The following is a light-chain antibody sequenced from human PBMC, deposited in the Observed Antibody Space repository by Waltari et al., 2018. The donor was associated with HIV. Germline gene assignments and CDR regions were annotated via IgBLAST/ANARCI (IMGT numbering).Light chain of an antibody. J-gene: IGLJ3*02. Sequence: QSVLTQPPSASGTPGQRVTISCSGSSSNFGSNTVNWYQQLPGTAPKLLIYSNIQRPSVVPDRFAGSKSGTSASLAISGLQSDDEAEYYCAAWDDSLNGLWVFGGGTKLTVL. CDR3: AAWDDSLNGLWV. CDR1: SSNFGSNT. V-gene: IGLV1-44*01. CDR2: SNI.